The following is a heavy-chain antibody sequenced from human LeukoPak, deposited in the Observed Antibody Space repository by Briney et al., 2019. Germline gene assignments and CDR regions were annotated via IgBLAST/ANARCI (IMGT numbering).Heavy chain of an antibody. V-gene: IGHV1-8*01. Sequence: ASVKVSCKASGYTFTSYDINWVRQATGQGVEWMGWMNPNSGNTGYAQKFQGRVTMTRNTSISTAYTELSSLRSEDTAVYYCARGLLTLPYYYYYYMDVWGKGTTVTISS. CDR2: MNPNSGNT. CDR3: ARGLLTLPYYYYYYMDV. J-gene: IGHJ6*03. CDR1: GYTFTSYD.